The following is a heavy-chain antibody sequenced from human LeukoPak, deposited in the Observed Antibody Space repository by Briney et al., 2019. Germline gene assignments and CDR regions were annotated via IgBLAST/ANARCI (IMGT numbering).Heavy chain of an antibody. J-gene: IGHJ4*02. D-gene: IGHD3-22*01. CDR1: GGSFGDYY. Sequence: PSETLSLTCDVYGGSFGDYYWTWIRQPPGKGLEWIGEINRRGGTNYNPSLKSRVTISVDTSKNQFSLKLSSVTAADTAVYYCARDDSSGYCLDYWGQGTLVTVSS. CDR2: INRRGGT. V-gene: IGHV4-34*01. CDR3: ARDDSSGYCLDY.